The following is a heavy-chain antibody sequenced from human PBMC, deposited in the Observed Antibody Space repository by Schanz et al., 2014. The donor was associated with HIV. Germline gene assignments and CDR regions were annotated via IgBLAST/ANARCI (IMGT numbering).Heavy chain of an antibody. CDR2: IWYDGSNK. CDR3: ARDWLGERDYYYGMDV. J-gene: IGHJ6*02. D-gene: IGHD2-21*01. CDR1: GLTFSSYG. V-gene: IGHV3-33*08. Sequence: QVQLVESGGGVVQPGRSLRLSCAGSGLTFSSYGMHWVRQAPGKGLEWVAVIWYDGSNKYYTDSVKGRFTISRDNSKNTLYLQMNSLRVEDTAVYYCARDWLGERDYYYGMDVRGQGTTVTVSS.